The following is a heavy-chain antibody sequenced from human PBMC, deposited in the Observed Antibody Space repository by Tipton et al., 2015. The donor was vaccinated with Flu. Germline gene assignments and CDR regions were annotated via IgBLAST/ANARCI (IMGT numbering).Heavy chain of an antibody. V-gene: IGHV3-23*01. CDR1: GFTFSSYA. D-gene: IGHD3-3*01. Sequence: SLRLSCAASGFTFSSYAMSWVRQAPGKGLEWVSAISGSGGSTYYADSVKGRFTISRDNSKNKLYLQMNSLRAEDTAVYYCAKYSGGDFWSYYYYGMDVWGQGTTVTVSS. CDR3: AKYSGGDFWSYYYYGMDV. J-gene: IGHJ6*02. CDR2: ISGSGGST.